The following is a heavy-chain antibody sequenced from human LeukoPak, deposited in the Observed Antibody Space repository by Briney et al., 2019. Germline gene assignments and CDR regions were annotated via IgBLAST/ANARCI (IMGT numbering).Heavy chain of an antibody. V-gene: IGHV4-59*01. Sequence: ASETLSLTCAVYGGSFSGYYWSWIRQPPGKGLEWIGYIYYSGSTNYNPSLKSRVTISVDTSKNQFSLKLTSVTAADTALYYCARSQFSGNWFDPWGQGTLVTVSP. CDR3: ARSQFSGNWFDP. CDR1: GGSFSGYY. J-gene: IGHJ5*02. CDR2: IYYSGST.